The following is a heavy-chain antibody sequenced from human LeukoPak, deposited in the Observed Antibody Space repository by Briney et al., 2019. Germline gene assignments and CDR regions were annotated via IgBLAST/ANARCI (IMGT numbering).Heavy chain of an antibody. CDR1: GFTFGDNA. D-gene: IGHD3-10*01. CDR3: TRVVTVVRDQYNCFDP. Sequence: GQSLRLSCTAPGFTFGDNAMSWVRKAQGKRLEWVGFIRRKAYGGTTEYAAPVKGRFNISRYDSKSIAYLQINSLKTEDTAVYYCTRVVTVVRDQYNCFDPRGQGTLVTVPS. V-gene: IGHV3-49*04. CDR2: IRRKAYGGTT. J-gene: IGHJ5*02.